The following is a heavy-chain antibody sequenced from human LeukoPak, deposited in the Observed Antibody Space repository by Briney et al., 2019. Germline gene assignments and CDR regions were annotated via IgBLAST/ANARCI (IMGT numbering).Heavy chain of an antibody. CDR2: TRNKANSYTT. J-gene: IGHJ4*02. CDR3: ARVGGSGKGPGY. V-gene: IGHV3-72*01. Sequence: GGSLRLSCAASGFTFSDHYMDWVRQAPGKGLEWVCRTRNKANSYTTEYAASVKGRFTILRDDSKNSLYLQMNSLKTEDTAVYYCARVGGSGKGPGYWGQGTLVTVSS. CDR1: GFTFSDHY. D-gene: IGHD3-10*01.